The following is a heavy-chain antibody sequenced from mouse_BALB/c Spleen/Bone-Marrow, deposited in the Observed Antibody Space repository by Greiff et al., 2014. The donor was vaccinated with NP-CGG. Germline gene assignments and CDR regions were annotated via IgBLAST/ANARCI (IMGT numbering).Heavy chain of an antibody. Sequence: EVQLQQSGGALVKPGGSLKLSCAASGFTFSSYGMSWVRQTPDKRLEWVATISSGDGYTYYPDSVKGRFTISRENAKNTLYLQMSSLTSEDSAMYYCARQRGGGYYGFFAYWGQGTLVTVSA. V-gene: IGHV5-6*01. D-gene: IGHD1-1*01. CDR3: ARQRGGGYYGFFAY. J-gene: IGHJ3*01. CDR1: GFTFSSYG. CDR2: ISSGDGYT.